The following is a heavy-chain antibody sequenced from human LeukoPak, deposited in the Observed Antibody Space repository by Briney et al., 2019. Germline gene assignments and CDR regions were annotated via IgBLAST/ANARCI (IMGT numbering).Heavy chain of an antibody. CDR1: GFTFDDYA. CDR2: ISWNSGSI. J-gene: IGHJ4*02. CDR3: AKDAYYDFWSGSVGHFDY. V-gene: IGHV3-9*01. Sequence: PGGSLRLSCAASGFTFDDYAMHWVRRAPGKGLEWVSGISWNSGSIGYADSVKGRFTISRDNAKNSLYLQMNSLRAEDTALYYCAKDAYYDFWSGSVGHFDYWGQGTLVTVSS. D-gene: IGHD3-3*01.